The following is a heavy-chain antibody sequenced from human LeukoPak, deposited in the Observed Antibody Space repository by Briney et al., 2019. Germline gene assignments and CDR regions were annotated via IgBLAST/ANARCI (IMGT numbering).Heavy chain of an antibody. V-gene: IGHV4-30-4*01. CDR3: ARDFYGDYSFDY. CDR2: IYYSGST. Sequence: SETLSLTCTVSGGSISSGDYYWSWIRQPPGKGLEWIGYIYYSGSTYYNPSLKSRVTISVDTSKNQFSLKLSSVTAADTAVYYCARDFYGDYSFDYWGQGTLVTVSS. D-gene: IGHD4-17*01. CDR1: GGSISSGDYY. J-gene: IGHJ4*02.